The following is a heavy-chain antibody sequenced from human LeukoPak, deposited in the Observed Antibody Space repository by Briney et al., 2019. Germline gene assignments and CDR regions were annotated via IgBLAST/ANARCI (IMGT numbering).Heavy chain of an antibody. Sequence: PGGSLRLSCAASGFTFSNHAMSWVRQAPGKGLEWVSAISDSGGNTYYADSVKGRFTISRDNSKNTLYLQMNSLRAEDTAVYYCARGKQWPIDYWGQGTPVTVSS. CDR2: ISDSGGNT. CDR1: GFTFSNHA. J-gene: IGHJ4*02. D-gene: IGHD6-19*01. V-gene: IGHV3-23*01. CDR3: ARGKQWPIDY.